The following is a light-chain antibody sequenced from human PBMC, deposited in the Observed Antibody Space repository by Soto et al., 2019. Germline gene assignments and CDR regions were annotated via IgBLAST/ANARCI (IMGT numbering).Light chain of an antibody. Sequence: DIVMTQSPDSLAVSLGERATINCKSSQNILYISNNKHCLAWYQQKPGQPPKLLIYWTSTRESGVPDRCSGSGSGTDFTLPISSLQAEDVAVYYCQPYYSTPFTFVQGTKLEIK. CDR1: QNILYISNNKHC. J-gene: IGKJ2*01. V-gene: IGKV4-1*01. CDR2: WTS. CDR3: QPYYSTPFT.